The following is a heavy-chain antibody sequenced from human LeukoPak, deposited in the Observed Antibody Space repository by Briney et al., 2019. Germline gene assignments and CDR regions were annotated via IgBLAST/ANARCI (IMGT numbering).Heavy chain of an antibody. V-gene: IGHV4-59*01. J-gene: IGHJ6*02. Sequence: SETLSLTCTVSGGSISGYNWNWIPLPPGKGLEWIGYISYSGSTNYNPFFKSRVTISVDTSKNQFSLKLSSVTAADTAVYYCARDEGYRYGSPYYYGMDVWGQGTTVTVSS. D-gene: IGHD5-18*01. CDR3: ARDEGYRYGSPYYYGMDV. CDR2: ISYSGST. CDR1: GGSISGYN.